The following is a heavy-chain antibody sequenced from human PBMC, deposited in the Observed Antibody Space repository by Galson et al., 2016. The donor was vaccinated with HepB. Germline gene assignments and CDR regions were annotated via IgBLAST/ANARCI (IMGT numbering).Heavy chain of an antibody. D-gene: IGHD5-18*01. CDR3: ARGAYSSQRFDF. CDR2: TYYRSNWIN. CDR1: GDSVSSNSAA. V-gene: IGHV6-1*01. Sequence: CAISGDSVSSNSAAWNWIRQSPSRGLEWLGRTYYRSNWINKYAVSVKGRITIKSDTSKNKFSLQLNSVTPEDTAVYYCARGAYSSQRFDFWGQGTLVTVSS. J-gene: IGHJ4*02.